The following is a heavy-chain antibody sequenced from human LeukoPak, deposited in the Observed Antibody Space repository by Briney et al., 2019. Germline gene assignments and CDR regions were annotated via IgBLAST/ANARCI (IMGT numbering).Heavy chain of an antibody. Sequence: GGSLRLSCAASGFAFSSYSMNWVRQAPGKGLEWVSSISSSSSYIYYADSVKGRFTISRDNAKNSLYLQMNSLRAEDTAVYYCARVQDKHIAVVPAAPFDYWGQGTLVTVSS. CDR2: ISSSSSYI. V-gene: IGHV3-21*01. D-gene: IGHD2-2*01. CDR3: ARVQDKHIAVVPAAPFDY. J-gene: IGHJ4*02. CDR1: GFAFSSYS.